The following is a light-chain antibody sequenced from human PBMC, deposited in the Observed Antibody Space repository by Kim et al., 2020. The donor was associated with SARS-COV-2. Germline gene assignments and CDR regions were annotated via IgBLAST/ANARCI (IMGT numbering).Light chain of an antibody. CDR3: HVWGGRSLWL. CDR1: NLVDNY. V-gene: IGLV3-1*01. Sequence: SYELTQPPSVVVSPGQTVSIPCSGINLVDNYASWYQLRPGQPPTLVIYQDTERPSGIPERFSGSSSGSTVTLTISEAQAVDEADYYCHVWGGRSLWLFGGGTKVTVL. J-gene: IGLJ1*01. CDR2: QDT.